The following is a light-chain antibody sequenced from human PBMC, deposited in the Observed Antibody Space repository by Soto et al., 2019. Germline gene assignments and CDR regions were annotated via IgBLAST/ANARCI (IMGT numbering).Light chain of an antibody. CDR3: QQYGSSPWT. V-gene: IGKV3-20*01. CDR2: AAS. J-gene: IGKJ1*01. Sequence: IVLTQSPGTLSLSPGERATLSCRASQSVSSNYLAWYQQKPGQAPRLLIYAASSRATGIPDRFSGIGSGTDFSLTISRLEPEDFAVYYCQQYGSSPWTFGQGTKVDIK. CDR1: QSVSSNY.